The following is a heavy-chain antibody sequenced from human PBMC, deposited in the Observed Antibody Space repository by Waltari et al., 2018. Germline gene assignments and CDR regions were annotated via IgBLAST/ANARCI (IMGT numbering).Heavy chain of an antibody. Sequence: EGQLVESGGGLVQPGRSLRLSCKGSGFTFSDYDLSWVRQAPGKGLEWVAVIRSKPYGETTEYAASVRGRFTISRDDSENFAYLEMNSRKSEDTALYYCTSGRWLANFDDWGQGALVTVSS. CDR3: TSGRWLANFDD. J-gene: IGHJ4*02. CDR2: IRSKPYGETT. V-gene: IGHV3-49*04. D-gene: IGHD6-19*01. CDR1: GFTFSDYD.